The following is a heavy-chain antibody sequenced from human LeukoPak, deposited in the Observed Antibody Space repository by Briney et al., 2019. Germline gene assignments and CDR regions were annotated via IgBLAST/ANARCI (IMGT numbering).Heavy chain of an antibody. Sequence: RPSETLSLTCTVSGYSISSGYYWGWIRQPPGKGLEWIGEIHHSGRTNYNPPLMSRVTISVDKSKNQFSLKLSSVTAADTAVYFCARRSSGWTGQYFQHWGQGTLVTVSS. CDR1: GYSISSGYY. V-gene: IGHV4-38-2*02. CDR3: ARRSSGWTGQYFQH. J-gene: IGHJ1*01. D-gene: IGHD6-19*01. CDR2: IHHSGRT.